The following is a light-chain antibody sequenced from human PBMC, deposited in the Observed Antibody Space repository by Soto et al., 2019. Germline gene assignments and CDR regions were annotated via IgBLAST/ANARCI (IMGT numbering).Light chain of an antibody. CDR3: CSYAGTYTYV. CDR1: SSDAGGYNF. Sequence: QSVLTQPRSVSESPGQSVTISCTGTSSDAGGYNFVSWYQQHPGKAPKLMIYDVSKRPSGVPDRFSGSTSGNTASLTISGLQAEDEADYYCCSYAGTYTYVFGTGTKVT. V-gene: IGLV2-11*01. J-gene: IGLJ1*01. CDR2: DVS.